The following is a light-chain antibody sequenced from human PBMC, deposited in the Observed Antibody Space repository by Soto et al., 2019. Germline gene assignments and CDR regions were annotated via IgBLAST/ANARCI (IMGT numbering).Light chain of an antibody. CDR3: QQYNNWRRT. J-gene: IGKJ1*01. CDR1: QSVSSN. Sequence: IVMTQSPATLSVSPGERATLSCRASQSVSSNLAWYQQKPGQAPRLLIYGASTRATGIPARFSGSGSGTKFTLTISSLQSEDFAVYYCQQYNNWRRTFGQGTKADIK. V-gene: IGKV3-15*01. CDR2: GAS.